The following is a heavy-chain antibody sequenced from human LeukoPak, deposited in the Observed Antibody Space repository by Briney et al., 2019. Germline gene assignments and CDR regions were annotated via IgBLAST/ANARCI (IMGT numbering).Heavy chain of an antibody. J-gene: IGHJ6*03. CDR3: ARLYDSSGYYHYYYMDV. CDR1: GYSISSAYY. Sequence: SETLSLTCSVSGYSISSAYYWGWIRQPPGKWLEWIGTMYHSGSTNYNPSLKSRVTISVDTSKNQFSLKLSSVTAADTAVYYCARLYDSSGYYHYYYMDVWGKGTTVTISS. V-gene: IGHV4-38-2*02. CDR2: MYHSGST. D-gene: IGHD3-22*01.